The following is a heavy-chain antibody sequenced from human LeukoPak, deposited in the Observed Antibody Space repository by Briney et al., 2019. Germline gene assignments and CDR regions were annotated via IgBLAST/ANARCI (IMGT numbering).Heavy chain of an antibody. D-gene: IGHD1-7*01. CDR2: IIPIFGTA. CDR3: ARGRYNWNYANFDY. CDR1: GYTFTSYA. V-gene: IGHV1-69*06. J-gene: IGHJ4*02. Sequence: GASVKVSCKASGYTFTSYAMNWVRQAPGQGLEWMGGIIPIFGTANYAQKFQGRVTITADKSTSTAYMELSSLRSEDTAVYYCARGRYNWNYANFDYWGQGTLVTVSS.